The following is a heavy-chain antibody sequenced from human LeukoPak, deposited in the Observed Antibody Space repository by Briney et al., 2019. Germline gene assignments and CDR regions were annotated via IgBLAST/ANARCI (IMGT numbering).Heavy chain of an antibody. CDR3: ARGVVAARRRWFDP. Sequence: GGSLRLSCAASGFTFSSYSMNWVRQAPGKGLEWVSSISSSSSYIYYADSVKGRFTISRDNAKNSLYLQMNSLRAEDTAVYYCARGVVAARRRWFDPWGQGTLVTVSS. CDR1: GFTFSSYS. CDR2: ISSSSSYI. V-gene: IGHV3-21*01. D-gene: IGHD2-15*01. J-gene: IGHJ5*02.